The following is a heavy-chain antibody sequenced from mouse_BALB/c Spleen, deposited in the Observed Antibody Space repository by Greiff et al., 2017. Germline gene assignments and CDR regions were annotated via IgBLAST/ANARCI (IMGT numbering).Heavy chain of an antibody. CDR1: GFSLTSYG. CDR3: AALYYGSSYPYYFDY. D-gene: IGHD1-1*01. V-gene: IGHV2-9*02. Sequence: VQLVESGPGLVAPSQSLSITCTVSGFSLTSYGVHWVRQPPGKGLEWLGVIWAGGSTNYNSALMSRLSISKDNSKSQVFLKMNSLQTDDTAMYYCAALYYGSSYPYYFDYWGQGTTLTVSS. CDR2: IWAGGST. J-gene: IGHJ2*01.